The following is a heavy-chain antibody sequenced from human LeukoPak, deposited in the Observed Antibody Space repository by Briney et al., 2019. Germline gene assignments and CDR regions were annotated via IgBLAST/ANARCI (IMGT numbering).Heavy chain of an antibody. D-gene: IGHD2-15*01. CDR3: AKDFQGGSYYYYYMDV. CDR2: IWYDGSNK. Sequence: PGRSLRLSCAASGFTFSSYGMHWVRQAPGKGLEWVAVIWYDGSNKYYADSVKGRFTISRDNSKNTLYLQMNSLRAEDTAVYYCAKDFQGGSYYYYYMDVWGKGTTVTVSS. V-gene: IGHV3-33*06. CDR1: GFTFSSYG. J-gene: IGHJ6*03.